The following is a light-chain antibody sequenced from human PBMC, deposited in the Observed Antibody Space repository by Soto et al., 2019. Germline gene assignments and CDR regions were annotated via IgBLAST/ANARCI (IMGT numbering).Light chain of an antibody. CDR3: AAWDASLNGYG. V-gene: IGLV1-44*01. CDR1: SSNIGSKT. CDR2: NSY. J-gene: IGLJ1*01. Sequence: QSVLAQPPSASGTPGQRVTISCSGSSSNIGSKTVNWYQQLPGTVPKLLIYNSYQRPSGVPDRFSGSKSGTSASLATSGLQSEDEADYYCAAWDASLNGYGFGAGTKVTVL.